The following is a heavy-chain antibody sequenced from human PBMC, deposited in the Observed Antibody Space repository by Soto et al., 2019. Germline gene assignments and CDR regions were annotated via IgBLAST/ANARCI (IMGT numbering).Heavy chain of an antibody. D-gene: IGHD6-13*01. CDR1: GFTFSSYA. CDR2: ISGSGGST. V-gene: IGHV3-23*01. Sequence: EVQLLESGGGLIQPGGSLRLSCAASGFTFSSYAMSWVRQAPGEGLEWVSDISGSGGSTHYADSVKGRFTISRDNSKNKLYLQMSSLRAEDTAVYYCAKEKKDGYTTSSFPIEYLGQGTLVTVSS. CDR3: AKEKKDGYTTSSFPIEY. J-gene: IGHJ4*02.